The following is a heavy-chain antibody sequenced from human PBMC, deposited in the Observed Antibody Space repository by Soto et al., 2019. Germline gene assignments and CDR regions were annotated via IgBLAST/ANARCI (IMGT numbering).Heavy chain of an antibody. D-gene: IGHD6-13*01. CDR1: GGTFSSYA. Sequence: GPSVKVSCKASGGTFSSYAISWVRQAPGQGLEWMGGIIPIFGTANYAQKFQGRVTITADKSTSTAYMELSSLRSEDTAVYYCARAKGIAAAGQYYFDYWGQGTLVTVSS. CDR2: IIPIFGTA. J-gene: IGHJ4*02. CDR3: ARAKGIAAAGQYYFDY. V-gene: IGHV1-69*06.